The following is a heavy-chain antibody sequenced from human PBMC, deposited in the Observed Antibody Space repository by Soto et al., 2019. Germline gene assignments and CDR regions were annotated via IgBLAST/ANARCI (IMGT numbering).Heavy chain of an antibody. CDR2: IYYSGST. CDR1: GGSISSYY. V-gene: IGHV4-59*01. D-gene: IGHD3-9*01. Sequence: SETLSLTCTVSGGSISSYYWSWIRQPPGKGLEWIGYIYYSGSTNYNPSLKSRVTISVDTSKNQFSLKLSSVTAADTAVYYCARRCYDILTGYHCDAFDIWGQGTMVTVSS. J-gene: IGHJ3*02. CDR3: ARRCYDILTGYHCDAFDI.